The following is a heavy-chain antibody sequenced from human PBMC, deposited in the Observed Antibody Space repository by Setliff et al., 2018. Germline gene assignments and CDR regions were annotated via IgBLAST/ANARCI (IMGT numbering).Heavy chain of an antibody. CDR1: GGSISSSSYY. CDR3: ARHDVDWGYSSNWSIDD. D-gene: IGHD6-13*01. J-gene: IGHJ4*02. CDR2: IYYSGST. V-gene: IGHV4-39*01. Sequence: SETLSLTCTVSGGSISSSSYYWGWIRQPPGKGLEWIGSIYYSGSTYYNPSLKSRVTISVDTSKNQFSLKLSSVTAADTAVYYCARHDVDWGYSSNWSIDDWGQGTLVTVSS.